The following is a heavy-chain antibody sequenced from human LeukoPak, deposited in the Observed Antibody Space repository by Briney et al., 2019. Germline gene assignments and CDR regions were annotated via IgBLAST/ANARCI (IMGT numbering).Heavy chain of an antibody. V-gene: IGHV3-30*18. CDR1: GFTFSSYG. J-gene: IGHJ4*02. CDR2: ISYDGSNK. CDR3: AKDRELGVDY. D-gene: IGHD1-7*01. Sequence: PGGSLRLSCAASGFTFSSYGMHWVRQAPGKGLEWVAVISYDGSNKYYADSVKGRFTISRDNSKNTLYLQMSSLRAEDTAVYYCAKDRELGVDYWGQGTLVTVSS.